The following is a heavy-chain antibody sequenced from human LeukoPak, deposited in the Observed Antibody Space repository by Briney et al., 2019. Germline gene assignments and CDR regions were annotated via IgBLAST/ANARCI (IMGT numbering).Heavy chain of an antibody. CDR3: AGSYSYYFDY. D-gene: IGHD3-10*01. Sequence: GGSLRLSCAASGFAFSSYGMHWVRQAPGKGLEWVSIISYDGSKIYYGDSVKGRFTISKDDSENTLYLQMNSLSAEDTAAYYCAGSYSYYFDYWGQGTLVTVSS. J-gene: IGHJ4*02. CDR2: ISYDGSKI. V-gene: IGHV3-30*03. CDR1: GFAFSSYG.